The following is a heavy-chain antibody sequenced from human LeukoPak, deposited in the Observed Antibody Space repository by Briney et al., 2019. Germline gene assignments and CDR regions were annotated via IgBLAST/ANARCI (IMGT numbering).Heavy chain of an antibody. CDR2: INHSGST. J-gene: IGHJ6*02. D-gene: IGHD2-2*03. Sequence: SETLSLTCAVYGGSFSGYYWSWIRQPPGKGLEWIGEINHSGSTNYNPSLKSRVTISVDRSKNQFSLKLSSVTAADTAVYYCARGRAVEIVVVPAADGMDVWGQGTTVTVSS. V-gene: IGHV4-34*01. CDR1: GGSFSGYY. CDR3: ARGRAVEIVVVPAADGMDV.